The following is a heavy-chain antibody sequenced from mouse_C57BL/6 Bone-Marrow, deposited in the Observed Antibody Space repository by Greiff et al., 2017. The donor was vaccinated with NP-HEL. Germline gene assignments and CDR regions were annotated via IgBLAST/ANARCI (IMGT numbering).Heavy chain of an antibody. D-gene: IGHD1-1*01. CDR3: ARHYYGSSPYYFDY. CDR2: IDPSDSAT. CDR1: GYTFTSYW. J-gene: IGHJ2*01. Sequence: VQLQESGPELVKPGASVKLSCKASGYTFTSYWMHWVKQRPIQGLEWIGNIDPSDSATHYNQKFKDKATLTVDKSSSTAYMQLSSLTSEDSAVYYCARHYYGSSPYYFDYWGQGTTLTVSS. V-gene: IGHV1-52*01.